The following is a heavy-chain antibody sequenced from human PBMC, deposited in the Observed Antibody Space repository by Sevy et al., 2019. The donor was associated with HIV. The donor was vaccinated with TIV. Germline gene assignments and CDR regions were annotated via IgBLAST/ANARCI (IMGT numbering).Heavy chain of an antibody. D-gene: IGHD3-10*01. CDR2: ISYDGSNK. CDR1: GFTFSSYG. J-gene: IGHJ6*02. V-gene: IGHV3-30*18. Sequence: GGSLRLSCAASGFTFSSYGMHWVRQAPGKGLEWVAVISYDGSNKYYADSVKGRFTISRDNSKNTLYLQMNSLRAEDTAVYYCAKDVGEKDYYYYYGMDVWGQGTMVTVSS. CDR3: AKDVGEKDYYYYYGMDV.